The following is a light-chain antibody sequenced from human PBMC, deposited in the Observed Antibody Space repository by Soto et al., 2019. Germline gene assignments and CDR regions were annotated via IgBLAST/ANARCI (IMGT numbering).Light chain of an antibody. CDR3: QQYSDLPMT. Sequence: EIVMTQSPATLSVSPGEIATLSFSASQSISSNLAWYQQKPGQAPRLLIYGASRRATGIPDRFSGSASGTDFTLTISRLEPEDFAVYFCQQYSDLPMTFGQGTRLEIK. CDR1: QSISSN. J-gene: IGKJ5*01. CDR2: GAS. V-gene: IGKV3D-15*02.